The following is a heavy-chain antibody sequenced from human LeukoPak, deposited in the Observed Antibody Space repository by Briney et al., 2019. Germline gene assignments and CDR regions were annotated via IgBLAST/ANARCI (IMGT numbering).Heavy chain of an antibody. CDR1: GYTFTSYG. V-gene: IGHV1-18*01. CDR2: ISAYNGNT. CDR3: ARFAVHRRLTVVGQFGLDY. J-gene: IGHJ4*02. Sequence: ASVKVSCKASGYTFTSYGISWVRQAPGQGLEWMGWISAYNGNTNYAQKFQGRVTMTRDTSTSTVYMELSSLRSEDTAVYYCARFAVHRRLTVVGQFGLDYWGQGTLVTVSS. D-gene: IGHD6-19*01.